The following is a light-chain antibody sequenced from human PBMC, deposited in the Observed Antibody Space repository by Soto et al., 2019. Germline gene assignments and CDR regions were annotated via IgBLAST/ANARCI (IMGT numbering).Light chain of an antibody. CDR1: QFINTY. V-gene: IGKV3-11*01. Sequence: EIVLTQSPATLSLSPGERATLSCRASQFINTYVAGYQHRPGQGPRLLIYEASKRATGIPARFSGSGSGKDFTLTISSLEPEDFGIYDCQQLHTWPTTFGGWAKV. J-gene: IGKJ4*01. CDR2: EAS. CDR3: QQLHTWPTT.